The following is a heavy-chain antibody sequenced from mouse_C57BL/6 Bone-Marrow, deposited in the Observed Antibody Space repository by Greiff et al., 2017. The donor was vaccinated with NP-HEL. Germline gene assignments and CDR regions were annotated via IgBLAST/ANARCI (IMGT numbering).Heavy chain of an antibody. CDR1: GYTFTSYG. Sequence: QVQLQQSGAELARPGASVKLSCKASGYTFTSYGISWVKQRTGQGLEWIGEIYPRSGNTYYNEKFKGKATLTADKSSGTAYMELRSLTSEDSADYFCAPPITTVVATNFDDWGTGTTVTVSS. CDR2: IYPRSGNT. CDR3: APPITTVVATNFDD. J-gene: IGHJ1*03. V-gene: IGHV1-81*01. D-gene: IGHD1-1*01.